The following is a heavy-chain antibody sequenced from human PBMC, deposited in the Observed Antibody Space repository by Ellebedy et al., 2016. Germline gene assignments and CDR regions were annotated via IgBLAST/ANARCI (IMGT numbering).Heavy chain of an antibody. CDR3: ARGVGGTSLNWFDP. Sequence: GESLKISXAASGFTVGNNYMSWVRQAPGKGLEWVSTISGAGTNTYFADSVRGRFTISRDNAKNSLYLQMSSLRAEDTAVYYCARGVGGTSLNWFDPWGQGTLVTVSS. D-gene: IGHD3-16*01. CDR2: ISGAGTNT. CDR1: GFTVGNNY. V-gene: IGHV3-11*04. J-gene: IGHJ5*02.